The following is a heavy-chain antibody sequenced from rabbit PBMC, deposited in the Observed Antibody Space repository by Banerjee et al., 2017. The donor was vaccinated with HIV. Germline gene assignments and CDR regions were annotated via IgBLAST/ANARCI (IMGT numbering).Heavy chain of an antibody. CDR2: IYTGSDST. V-gene: IGHV1S45*01. D-gene: IGHD6-1*01. CDR1: GFDFSSSYW. CDR3: ARDYGDAGDGVAAFNL. Sequence: QEQLKETGGGLVQPGGSLTLTCKASGFDFSSSYWICWVRQAPGKGLEWIGCIYTGSDSTYYASWAKGRFTISKTSSTTVTLQMTSLTAADTATYFCARDYGDAGDGVAAFNLWGPGTLVTVS. J-gene: IGHJ4*01.